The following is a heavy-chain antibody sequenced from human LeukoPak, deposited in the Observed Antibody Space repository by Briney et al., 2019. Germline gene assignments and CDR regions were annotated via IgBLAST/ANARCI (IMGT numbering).Heavy chain of an antibody. Sequence: ASVKVSCKASGYTFTSYGISGVRQAPGQGREWMGWISAYNGNTNYAQKLQGRVTMTTDTSTSQAYMELRSLRSDDTAVYYCASFSEYDSSGYHDAFDIWVQGTMVTVSS. D-gene: IGHD3-22*01. CDR1: GYTFTSYG. CDR2: ISAYNGNT. CDR3: ASFSEYDSSGYHDAFDI. J-gene: IGHJ3*02. V-gene: IGHV1-18*01.